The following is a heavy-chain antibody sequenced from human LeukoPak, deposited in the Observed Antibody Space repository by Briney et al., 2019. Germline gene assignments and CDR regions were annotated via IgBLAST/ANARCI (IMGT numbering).Heavy chain of an antibody. D-gene: IGHD3-3*01. V-gene: IGHV4-34*01. CDR2: INHSGST. Sequence: SETLSLTCAVYGGSFSGYYWSWIRQPPGKGLEWIGEINHSGSTNYNPSLKSRVTISVDTSKNQFSLKLSSVTAADTAVYYCARRSGYSYFQHWGQGTLVTASS. J-gene: IGHJ1*01. CDR3: ARRSGYSYFQH. CDR1: GGSFSGYY.